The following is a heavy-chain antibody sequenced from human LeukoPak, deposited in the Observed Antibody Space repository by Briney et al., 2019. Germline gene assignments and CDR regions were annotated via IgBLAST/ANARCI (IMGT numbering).Heavy chain of an antibody. D-gene: IGHD3-10*01. Sequence: GGSLRLSCAASGFTFSSYAMSWVRQAPGKGLEWVSAISGSGGSTYYADSVKGRFTISRDNSKNTLYLQMNSLRAEDTAVYYCANFYGSGSYYSPFDYWGQGTLVTVSS. J-gene: IGHJ4*02. CDR2: ISGSGGST. CDR3: ANFYGSGSYYSPFDY. CDR1: GFTFSSYA. V-gene: IGHV3-23*01.